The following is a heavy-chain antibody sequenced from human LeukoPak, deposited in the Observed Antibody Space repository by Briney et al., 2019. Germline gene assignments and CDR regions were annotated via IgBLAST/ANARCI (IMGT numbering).Heavy chain of an antibody. CDR3: ARGPTSQQWLSYHYYYYMDV. V-gene: IGHV4-34*01. D-gene: IGHD6-19*01. J-gene: IGHJ6*03. Sequence: SETLSLTCAVYGVSFSGYYWSWIRQPPGKGLEWIGEINHSGSTNYNPSLKSRVTISVDTSKNQFSLKLSSVTAADTAVYYCARGPTSQQWLSYHYYYYMDVWGKGTTVTVSS. CDR1: GVSFSGYY. CDR2: INHSGST.